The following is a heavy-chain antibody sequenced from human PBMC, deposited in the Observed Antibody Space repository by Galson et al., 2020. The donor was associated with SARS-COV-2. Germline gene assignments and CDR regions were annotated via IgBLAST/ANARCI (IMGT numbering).Heavy chain of an antibody. CDR3: ARGGGGRGYYWSVSGPSRYNYFDL. CDR1: GGSINSGGYS. J-gene: IGHJ2*01. V-gene: IGHV4-30-2*01. Sequence: SETLSLTCGVPGGSINSGGYSWSWIRRPPGKGLEWVGYIYPTGAPFYNPSLKSRLTISLDPSQNQYSLNLKSVTAADTAVYYCARGGGGRGYYWSVSGPSRYNYFDLWGRGTLVTVSS. CDR2: IYPTGAP. D-gene: IGHD1-1*01.